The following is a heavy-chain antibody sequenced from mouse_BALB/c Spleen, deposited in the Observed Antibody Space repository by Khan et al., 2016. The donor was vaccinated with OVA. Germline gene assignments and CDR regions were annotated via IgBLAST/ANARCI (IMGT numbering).Heavy chain of an antibody. V-gene: IGHV3-2*02. CDR2: LSYSGST. D-gene: IGHD1-1*01. CDR3: ARGNYYGYALDY. CDR1: GYSITSNYA. J-gene: IGHJ4*01. Sequence: EVQLQESGPGLVKPSQSLSLTCTVNGYSITSNYAWNWIRQFPGNKLEWMGYLSYSGSTNYNPSLKSRLSITRDTSKNQFFLLLHSVTTEDSATYYCARGNYYGYALDYWGQGTSVTVSS.